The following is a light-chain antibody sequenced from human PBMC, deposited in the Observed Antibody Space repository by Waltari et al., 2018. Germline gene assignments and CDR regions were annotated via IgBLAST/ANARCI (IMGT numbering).Light chain of an antibody. J-gene: IGLJ3*02. CDR3: QAWDSSTDWV. CDR2: QDS. V-gene: IGLV3-1*01. Sequence: WCEQKTGQSPVLVIYQDSKRPSGIPERFSGSNSGNTATLTISGTQAMDEADYYCQAWDSSTDWVFGGGTKLTVL.